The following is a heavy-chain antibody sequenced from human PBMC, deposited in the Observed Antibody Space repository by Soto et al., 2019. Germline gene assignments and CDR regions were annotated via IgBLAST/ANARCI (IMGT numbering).Heavy chain of an antibody. D-gene: IGHD6-13*01. Sequence: GGSLRLSCAASGFTFSSYSMNWVRQAPGKGLEWVSYISSSSSTIYYADSVKGRFTISRDNAKNSLYLQMNSLRAEDTAVYYCARGVIAAAGSNWFDPSGQGTRVIVTS. J-gene: IGHJ5*02. CDR3: ARGVIAAAGSNWFDP. CDR2: ISSSSSTI. V-gene: IGHV3-48*01. CDR1: GFTFSSYS.